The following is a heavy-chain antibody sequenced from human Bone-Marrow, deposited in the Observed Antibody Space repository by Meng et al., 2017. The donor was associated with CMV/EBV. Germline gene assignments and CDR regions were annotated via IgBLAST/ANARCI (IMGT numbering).Heavy chain of an antibody. D-gene: IGHD3-3*01. V-gene: IGHV4-59*01. Sequence: GSLRLSCGVSGGSISNYYWSWIRQPPGKGLEWIGYIYYSGSTNYNPSLKSRVTISVDTSENQFSLKLSSVTAADTAVYYCARVKVGGPSGRYFDYWDQGPLVTVSS. CDR1: GGSISNYY. CDR3: ARVKVGGPSGRYFDY. CDR2: IYYSGST. J-gene: IGHJ4*02.